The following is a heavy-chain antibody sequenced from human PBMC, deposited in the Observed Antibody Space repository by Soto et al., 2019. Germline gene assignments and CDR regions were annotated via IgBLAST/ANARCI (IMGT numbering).Heavy chain of an antibody. J-gene: IGHJ4*02. Sequence: QVQLQESGPGLVKPSGTLSLTCAVSGGSISSSNWWSWVRQPPGKGLEWIGEIYHSGSTNYNPSLKSRVTISVDKSKNQFYLKLSSVTAADTAVYYCARSQDYDFWSGYYPYYFDYWGQGTLVTVSS. CDR3: ARSQDYDFWSGYYPYYFDY. CDR2: IYHSGST. V-gene: IGHV4-4*02. CDR1: GGSISSSNW. D-gene: IGHD3-3*01.